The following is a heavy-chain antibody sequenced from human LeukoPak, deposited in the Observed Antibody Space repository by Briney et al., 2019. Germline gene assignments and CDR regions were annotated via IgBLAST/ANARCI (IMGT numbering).Heavy chain of an antibody. J-gene: IGHJ4*02. D-gene: IGHD6-19*01. Sequence: GGSLRLSCAASGFTFSSYAVHWVRQAPGKGLEWVAVISYDGSNKYYADSVKGRFTISRDNSKNTLYLQMNSLRAEDTAVYYCARDIQRLRMIAVAGTANYWGQGTLVTVSS. CDR3: ARDIQRLRMIAVAGTANY. V-gene: IGHV3-30*04. CDR2: ISYDGSNK. CDR1: GFTFSSYA.